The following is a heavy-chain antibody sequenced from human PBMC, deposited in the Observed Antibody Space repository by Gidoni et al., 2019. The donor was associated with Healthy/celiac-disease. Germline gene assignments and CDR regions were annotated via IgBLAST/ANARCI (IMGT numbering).Heavy chain of an antibody. CDR3: AKDLLERGYSYGSDY. J-gene: IGHJ4*02. D-gene: IGHD5-18*01. V-gene: IGHV3-23*01. Sequence: ESQLLASGGGLVQPGGSLRLCCAASVFPLSSHAMRWVRQAPGKGTAWVSAISGSGGSTYYADSVKGRFTISRDNSKNTLYLQMNSLRAEDTAVYYCAKDLLERGYSYGSDYWGQGTLVTVSS. CDR2: ISGSGGST. CDR1: VFPLSSHA.